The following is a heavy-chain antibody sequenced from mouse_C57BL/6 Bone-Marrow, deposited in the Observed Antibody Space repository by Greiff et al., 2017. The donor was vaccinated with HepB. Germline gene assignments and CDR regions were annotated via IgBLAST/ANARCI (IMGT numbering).Heavy chain of an antibody. J-gene: IGHJ2*01. V-gene: IGHV1-50*01. Sequence: QVQLQQPGAELVKPGASVKLSCKASGYTFTSYWMQWVKQRPGQGLEWIGEIDPSDSYTNYNQKFKGKATLTVDTSSRTAYMQLSRLTSEDSAVYYCERGRGDYYDYDVGGWGKGTTLTVSS. CDR2: IDPSDSYT. D-gene: IGHD2-4*01. CDR3: ERGRGDYYDYDVGG. CDR1: GYTFTSYW.